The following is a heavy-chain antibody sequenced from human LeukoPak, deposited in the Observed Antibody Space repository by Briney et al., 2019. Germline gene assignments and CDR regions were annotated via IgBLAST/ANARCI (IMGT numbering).Heavy chain of an antibody. D-gene: IGHD3-10*01. J-gene: IGHJ4*02. V-gene: IGHV3-23*01. CDR1: GFTFSSYA. Sequence: PGGSLRLSCAASGFTFSSYAMSWVRQAPGKGLEWVSAISGSGGSTYYADSVKGRFTISRDNSKNTLYLQMNSLRAEDTAVYYCAKAYYYGSGSYYLTFDNWGQGTLVTVSS. CDR2: ISGSGGST. CDR3: AKAYYYGSGSYYLTFDN.